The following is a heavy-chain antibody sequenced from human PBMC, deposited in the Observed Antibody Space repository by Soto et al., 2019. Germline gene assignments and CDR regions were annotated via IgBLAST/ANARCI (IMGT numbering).Heavy chain of an antibody. V-gene: IGHV3-15*01. J-gene: IGHJ4*02. CDR1: GFTFSNMW. CDR2: IKDKTDGGTT. CDR3: TTGHY. Sequence: EVQLVESGGGLAKPGGSLRLSCTASGFTFSNMWMSWVRQAPGKGLEWVGRIKDKTDGGTTDYAAPVKGRFAISRDDSKSRLYLQMNRLKTDDTAVYYCTTGHYWGQGTLVTVSS.